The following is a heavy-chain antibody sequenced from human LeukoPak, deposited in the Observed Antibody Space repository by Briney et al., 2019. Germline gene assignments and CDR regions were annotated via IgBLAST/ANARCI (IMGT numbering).Heavy chain of an antibody. V-gene: IGHV1-2*04. CDR3: ARLPVPYTTSRIDF. CDR2: IDPDSGGK. CDR1: GYTFTGYY. J-gene: IGHJ4*02. D-gene: IGHD2-2*02. Sequence: ASARVSCKTSGYTFTGYYLNWARQAPGQRPEWMGGIDPDSGGKNYVQKLQSSVTVTRCTTITAVYVELNGLASYDTAVKFCARLPVPYTTSRIDFWGQGTRVTDSS.